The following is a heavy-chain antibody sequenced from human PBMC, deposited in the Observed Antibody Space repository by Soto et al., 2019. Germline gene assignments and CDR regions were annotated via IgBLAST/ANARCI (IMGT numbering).Heavy chain of an antibody. D-gene: IGHD5-18*01. CDR3: ARAARHRGYSYGCFDS. J-gene: IGHJ4*01. V-gene: IGHV4-34*01. CDR2: INHSGST. CDR1: GGSFSGYY. Sequence: PSETLSLTCAVYGGSFSGYYWSWIRQPPGKGLEWIGEINHSGSTNYNPSLKSRVTISVDTSKNQFSLKLSSVTAADTAVYYCARAARHRGYSYGCFDSWGHGTLVTVSS.